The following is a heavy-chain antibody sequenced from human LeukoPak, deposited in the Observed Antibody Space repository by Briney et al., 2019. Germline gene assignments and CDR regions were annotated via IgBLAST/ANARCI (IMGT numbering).Heavy chain of an antibody. J-gene: IGHJ6*02. CDR3: ARGTWWGGAPIYYYYYYGMDV. CDR2: INHSGST. Sequence: SETLSLTCAVYGGSFSGYYWSWIRQPPGKGLEWIGEINHSGSTNYNPSLKSRVTISVDTSKNQFSLKLSSVTAADPAVYYCARGTWWGGAPIYYYYYYGMDVWGQGTTVTVSS. CDR1: GGSFSGYY. V-gene: IGHV4-34*01. D-gene: IGHD2-15*01.